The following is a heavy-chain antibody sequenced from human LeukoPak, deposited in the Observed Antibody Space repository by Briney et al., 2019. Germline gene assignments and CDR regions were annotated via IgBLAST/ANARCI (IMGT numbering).Heavy chain of an antibody. CDR2: ISSSSSYT. CDR3: ARDYSGSYPIDY. J-gene: IGHJ4*02. CDR1: GFTLSDYY. D-gene: IGHD1-26*01. V-gene: IGHV3-11*06. Sequence: GGSLRLSCAASGFTLSDYYMSWIRQAPGKGLEWVSYISSSSSYTNYADSVKGRFTISRDNAKNSLYLQMNSLRAEDTAVYYCARDYSGSYPIDYWGQGTLVTVSS.